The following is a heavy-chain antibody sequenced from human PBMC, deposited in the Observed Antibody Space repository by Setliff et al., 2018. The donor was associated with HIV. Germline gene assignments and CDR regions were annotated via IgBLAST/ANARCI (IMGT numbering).Heavy chain of an antibody. CDR3: ARGGLGVVTSFDS. CDR1: GGSISSYY. J-gene: IGHJ4*02. D-gene: IGHD3-3*01. V-gene: IGHV4-4*07. CDR2: IYASGNT. Sequence: CTVSGGSISSYYWSWIRQPAGKGLEWIGRIYASGNTYNNPSLNSRISISVDMSKNKFSLKLSSLTAADTAVYYCARGGLGVVTSFDSWGPGTLVTVSS.